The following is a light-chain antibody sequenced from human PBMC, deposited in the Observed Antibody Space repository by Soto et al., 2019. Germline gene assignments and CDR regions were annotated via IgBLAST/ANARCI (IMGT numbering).Light chain of an antibody. Sequence: DLQMTQSPSSMSASVGDRVTITCRASQGIGTWLAWYQQKPGKAPKLLIYSASSLQGGVPSRFSGSGSGTDFALTISSLQAEDFATYYCQQAHSFPFTFGPGTTVDIK. CDR3: QQAHSFPFT. V-gene: IGKV1-12*01. CDR2: SAS. J-gene: IGKJ3*01. CDR1: QGIGTW.